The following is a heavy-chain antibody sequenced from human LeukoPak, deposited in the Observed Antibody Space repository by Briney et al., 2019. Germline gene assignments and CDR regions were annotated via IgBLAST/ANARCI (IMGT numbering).Heavy chain of an antibody. J-gene: IGHJ4*02. V-gene: IGHV3-43*02. CDR3: AKDIRNWNSINY. Sequence: GGSLRLSCAASGFTFDDYAMHWVRQAPGKGLEWVSLISGDGGSTYYADSEKGRFTISRDNSKNSLYLQMNSLRTEDTALYYCAKDIRNWNSINYWGQGTLVTVSS. D-gene: IGHD1-7*01. CDR2: ISGDGGST. CDR1: GFTFDDYA.